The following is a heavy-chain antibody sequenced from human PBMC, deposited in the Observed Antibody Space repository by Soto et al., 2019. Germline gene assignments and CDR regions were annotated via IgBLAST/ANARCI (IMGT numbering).Heavy chain of an antibody. J-gene: IGHJ6*02. CDR3: VQSRCGGDCLEIYSSHAYNGLDV. CDR1: GLSLRTTGVG. CDR2: LYWDDDK. Sequence: QVTLKESGPTLVKPTQTLTLTCTVSGLSLRTTGVGVGWVRQPPGKALEWLALLYWDDDKRYSPSLRSRLTLAKDISEQQGFLTMTNRDTVDTATYYCVQSRCGGDCLEIYSSHAYNGLDVWGQGTTVTVSS. D-gene: IGHD2-21*02. V-gene: IGHV2-5*02.